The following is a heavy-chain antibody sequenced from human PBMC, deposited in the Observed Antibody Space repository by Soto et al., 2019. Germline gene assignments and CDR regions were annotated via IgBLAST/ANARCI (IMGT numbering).Heavy chain of an antibody. J-gene: IGHJ3*02. Sequence: QVQLQQWGAGLLKPSETLSLTCAVYGGSVSSGSYYWSWIRQPPGKGLAWIGEMSHSGGTHFNPSLKSQVSISVDTSKNQFALKMSSVTAADTSLYYCARVERWTATTVVDAFDIWGPGTMVTVSS. CDR2: MSHSGGT. CDR3: ARVERWTATTVVDAFDI. D-gene: IGHD1-1*01. CDR1: GGSVSSGSYY. V-gene: IGHV4-34*01.